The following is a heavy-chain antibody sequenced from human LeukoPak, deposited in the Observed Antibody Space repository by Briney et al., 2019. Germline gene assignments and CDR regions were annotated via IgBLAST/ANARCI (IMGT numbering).Heavy chain of an antibody. CDR2: ISYDGSNK. CDR3: TRESDSSGYYLDY. CDR1: GFTFSSYA. J-gene: IGHJ4*02. Sequence: PGGSLRLSCAASGFTFSSYAMHWVRQAPGKGLEWVAVISYDGSNKYYADSVKGRFTISRDNSKNTLYLQMNSLRAEDTAVYYCTRESDSSGYYLDYWGQGTLVTVSS. V-gene: IGHV3-30-3*01. D-gene: IGHD3-22*01.